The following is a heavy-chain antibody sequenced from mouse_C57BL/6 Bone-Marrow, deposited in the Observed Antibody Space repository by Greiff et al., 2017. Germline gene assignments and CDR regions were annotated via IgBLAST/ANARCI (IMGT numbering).Heavy chain of an antibody. V-gene: IGHV1-9*01. Sequence: VQGVESGAELMKPGASVKLSCKATGYTFTGYWIEWVKQRPGHGLEWIGEILPSGGGTHYNQKFKGKATFTAVTSSNTAYMQLSSLTTEDSASEYSERGVTVWDFEVWGTGTTVTVSS. CDR3: ERGVTVWDFEV. CDR2: ILPSGGGT. CDR1: GYTFTGYW. J-gene: IGHJ1*03. D-gene: IGHD2-2*01.